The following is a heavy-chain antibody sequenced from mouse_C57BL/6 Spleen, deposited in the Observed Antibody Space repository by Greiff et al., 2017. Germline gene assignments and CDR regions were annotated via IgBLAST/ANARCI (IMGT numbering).Heavy chain of an antibody. J-gene: IGHJ4*01. D-gene: IGHD1-1*02. Sequence: QVQLQQPGAELVRPGSSVKLSCKASGYTFTSYWMHWVKQRPIQGLEWIGNIDPSDSETHYNQKFKDKATLTVDKSSSTAYMQLSSLTYEDSAVYYCARRDGSLYAMDYWGQGTSVTVSS. CDR3: ARRDGSLYAMDY. CDR2: IDPSDSET. CDR1: GYTFTSYW. V-gene: IGHV1-52*01.